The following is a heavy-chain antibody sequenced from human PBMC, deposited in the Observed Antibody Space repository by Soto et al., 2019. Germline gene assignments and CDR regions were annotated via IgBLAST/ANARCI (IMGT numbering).Heavy chain of an antibody. CDR3: TRARPWYSSGWSGNWFDP. CDR1: GFTFSGSA. D-gene: IGHD6-19*01. CDR2: IRSKANSYAT. J-gene: IGHJ5*02. V-gene: IGHV3-73*01. Sequence: GGSLRLSCAASGFTFSGSAMHWVRQASGKGLEWVGRIRSKANSYATAYAASVKGRFTISRDDSKNTAYLQMNSLKTEDTAVYYCTRARPWYSSGWSGNWFDPWGQGTLVTVSS.